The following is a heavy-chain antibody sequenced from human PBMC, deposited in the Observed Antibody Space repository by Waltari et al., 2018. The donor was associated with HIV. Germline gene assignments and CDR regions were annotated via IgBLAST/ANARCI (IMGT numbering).Heavy chain of an antibody. D-gene: IGHD3-16*02. CDR1: GFPFRYYW. CDR2: VKEDGSEK. J-gene: IGHJ4*02. Sequence: EVQLVDSGGGLVQPGGALRLSCAASGFPFRYYWMSWVRQAPGKGLEWVANVKEDGSEKYYVDAGKGRLTISSDNAKNSLYLQMNSLRAEDTAVYYCARDQITCGGVIVLASDYWGQGTLVTVSS. V-gene: IGHV3-7*01. CDR3: ARDQITCGGVIVLASDY.